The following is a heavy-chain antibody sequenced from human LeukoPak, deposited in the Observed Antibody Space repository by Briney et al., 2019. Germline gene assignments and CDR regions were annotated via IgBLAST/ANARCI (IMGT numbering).Heavy chain of an antibody. D-gene: IGHD6-13*01. V-gene: IGHV3-30-3*01. CDR3: ARSGMVGACSSSWYVGPRHFGLGYYYGMDV. CDR2: ISYDGSNK. Sequence: GRSLRLSCAASGFTFSSYAMHWVRQAPGKGLEWVAVISYDGSNKYYADSVKGRFTISRDNSKNTLYLQMNSLRAEDTAVYYCARSGMVGACSSSWYVGPRHFGLGYYYGMDVWGQGTTVTVSS. J-gene: IGHJ6*02. CDR1: GFTFSSYA.